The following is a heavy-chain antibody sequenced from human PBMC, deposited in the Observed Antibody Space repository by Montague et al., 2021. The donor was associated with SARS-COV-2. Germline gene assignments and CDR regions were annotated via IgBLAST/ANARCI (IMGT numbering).Heavy chain of an antibody. J-gene: IGHJ5*02. CDR3: AGRGVRYSSSWYSYWFDP. CDR1: GGSISSSNYY. D-gene: IGHD6-13*01. V-gene: IGHV4-39*01. Sequence: SETLSLTCTVSGGSISSSNYYWGWIRQPPGKGLEWIGSIYYSGSTYYNPSLKSRVTISVDTSKNQFSLKLSSVTAADTAVYYCAGRGVRYSSSWYSYWFDPWGQGTLVTVSS. CDR2: IYYSGST.